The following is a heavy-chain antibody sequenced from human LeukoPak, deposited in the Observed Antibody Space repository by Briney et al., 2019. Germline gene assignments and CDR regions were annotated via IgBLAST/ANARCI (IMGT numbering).Heavy chain of an antibody. V-gene: IGHV3-23*01. J-gene: IGHJ4*02. CDR2: ISGNGAST. Sequence: GGSLRLSCAASGFTFNTYAMSWVRQAPGKGLEWVSGISGNGASTYYADSVKGRLTISRDNSKNTVYLQMTGLRAEDTAVYYCAKDQGFSYYYLDYWGQGTLVTVSS. D-gene: IGHD5-18*01. CDR1: GFTFNTYA. CDR3: AKDQGFSYYYLDY.